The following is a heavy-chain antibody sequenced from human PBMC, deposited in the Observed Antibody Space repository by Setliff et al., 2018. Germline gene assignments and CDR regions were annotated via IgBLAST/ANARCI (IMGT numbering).Heavy chain of an antibody. CDR1: GGTFSSYA. V-gene: IGHV1-69*10. Sequence: VASVKVSCKASGGTFSSYAISWVRQAPGQGLEWMGGIIPILGIANYAQKFQGRVTITADESTSTAYVELSSLRSEDTAVYYCARDGGFGESSRYFDYWGQGTLVTV. J-gene: IGHJ4*02. CDR3: ARDGGFGESSRYFDY. CDR2: IIPILGIA. D-gene: IGHD3-10*01.